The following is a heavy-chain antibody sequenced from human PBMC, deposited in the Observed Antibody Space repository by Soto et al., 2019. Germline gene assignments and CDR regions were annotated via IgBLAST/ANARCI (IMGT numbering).Heavy chain of an antibody. CDR1: GGSVNSGSHY. Sequence: SETLSLSCTVSGGSVNSGSHYWSWIRQPPGRGLEWMGYIYYTGSTNYNPSLKRRVTISLDTPKNQFSLKVSSVTAADTAMYYCVRSGSLPPDVWGQGTTVTVSS. CDR2: IYYTGST. V-gene: IGHV4-61*01. J-gene: IGHJ6*02. CDR3: VRSGSLPPDV. D-gene: IGHD3-10*01.